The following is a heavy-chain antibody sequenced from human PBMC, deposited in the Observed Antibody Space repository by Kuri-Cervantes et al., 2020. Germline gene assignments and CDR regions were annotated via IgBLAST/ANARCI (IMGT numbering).Heavy chain of an antibody. CDR3: AREPAAYYYDSSGYYPPTQNWFDP. CDR1: GYTFTGYY. V-gene: IGHV1-2*02. J-gene: IGHJ5*02. D-gene: IGHD3-22*01. CDR2: INPNSGGT. Sequence: ASVKVSCKASGYTFTGYYMHWVRQAPGQGLEWMGWINPNSGGTNYAQKFQGRVTMTRDTSISTAYMELSRLRSDDTAAYYCAREPAAYYYDSSGYYPPTQNWFDPWGQGTLVTVSS.